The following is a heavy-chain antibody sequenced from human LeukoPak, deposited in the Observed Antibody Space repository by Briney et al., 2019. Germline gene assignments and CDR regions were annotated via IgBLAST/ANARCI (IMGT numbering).Heavy chain of an antibody. CDR1: GYSFTSYW. CDR2: FYPGDDDT. D-gene: IGHD3-10*01. Sequence: GESLKISCQGSGYSFTSYWIGGVRQMPGKGLEGMGIFYPGDDDTRYSPSCQGHVTISADKSRSTAPRQWSSLNASDTAMYYCARHRHGSGSPFDYWGQGTLVTVSS. J-gene: IGHJ4*02. V-gene: IGHV5-51*01. CDR3: ARHRHGSGSPFDY.